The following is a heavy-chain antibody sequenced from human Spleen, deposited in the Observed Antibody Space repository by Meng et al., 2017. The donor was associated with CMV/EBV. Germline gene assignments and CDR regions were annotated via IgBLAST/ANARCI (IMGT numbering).Heavy chain of an antibody. J-gene: IGHJ4*02. CDR2: ISGTGGGT. CDR1: GFTFNSHW. V-gene: IGHV3-23*01. Sequence: GESLKISCAVSGFTFNSHWMHWVRQAPGRGLEWVSAISGTGGGTYYADSVKGRFTISRDNSKNTLYLQMNSLRAEDTAVYYCAKEVLAAAGYYFDYWGQGTLVTVSS. D-gene: IGHD6-13*01. CDR3: AKEVLAAAGYYFDY.